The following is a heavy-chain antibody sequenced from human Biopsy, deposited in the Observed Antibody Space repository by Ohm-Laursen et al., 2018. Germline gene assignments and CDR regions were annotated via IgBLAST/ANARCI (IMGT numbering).Heavy chain of an antibody. CDR1: GFSLSARRMC. CDR3: ARTPILIVSAGLVYRHRRHLQGMDV. D-gene: IGHD6-13*01. CDR2: VDWDDYK. Sequence: PPQTLPLTCSFSGFSLSARRMCVSWIRQAPGTALEWLARVDWDDYKDYSASLQTKLSISKGTSNDQVVLTVNNVDPADTATYYCARTPILIVSAGLVYRHRRHLQGMDVWGQGIAVTVS. V-gene: IGHV2-70*11. J-gene: IGHJ6*02.